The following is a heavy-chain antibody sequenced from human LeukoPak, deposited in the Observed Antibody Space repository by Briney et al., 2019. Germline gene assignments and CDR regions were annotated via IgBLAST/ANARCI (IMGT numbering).Heavy chain of an antibody. CDR1: GITFSSYW. D-gene: IGHD1-1*01. V-gene: IGHV3-74*01. CDR2: INSDGSST. CDR3: ARWRGRQSEFDY. Sequence: GGSLRLSCAASGITFSSYWMHWVRQAPGKGLVWVSRINSDGSSTSYADSVKGRFTISRDNAKNSVNLQMNSLRVEDTAVYYCARWRGRQSEFDYWGQGTLVTVSS. J-gene: IGHJ4*02.